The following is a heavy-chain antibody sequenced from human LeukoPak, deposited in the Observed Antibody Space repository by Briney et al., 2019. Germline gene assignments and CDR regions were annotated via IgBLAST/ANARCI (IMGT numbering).Heavy chain of an antibody. Sequence: ASVKVSCKVSGYTLTELSMHWVRQAPGKGLEWMGGFDPEDGETIYAQKFQGRVTMTEDTSTDTAYMELSSLRSEDTAVYYCATGTEWELLEFLAFDIWGQGTMVTVSS. CDR2: FDPEDGET. CDR1: GYTLTELS. J-gene: IGHJ3*02. CDR3: ATGTEWELLEFLAFDI. V-gene: IGHV1-24*01. D-gene: IGHD1-26*01.